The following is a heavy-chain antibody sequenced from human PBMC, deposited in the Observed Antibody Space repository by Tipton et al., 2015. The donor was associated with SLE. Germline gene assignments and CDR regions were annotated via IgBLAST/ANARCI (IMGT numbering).Heavy chain of an antibody. CDR1: GGSISSRSYD. V-gene: IGHV4-39*01. D-gene: IGHD6-6*01. J-gene: IGHJ3*02. CDR2: IDYSGST. Sequence: TLSLTCTVSGGSISSRSYDWGWIRQPPGKGLEWIGNIDYSGSTYYNPSLKSRVTILVDTSKNQFSLRLSSVTAADTAVYYCARHEYGSSSAAFEIWGHGTMVTVSS. CDR3: ARHEYGSSSAAFEI.